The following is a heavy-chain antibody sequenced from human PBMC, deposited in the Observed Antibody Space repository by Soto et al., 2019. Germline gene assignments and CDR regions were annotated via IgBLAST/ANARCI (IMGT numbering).Heavy chain of an antibody. CDR2: VYHSGST. CDR3: ARDRPSEYTYGSSGWSDP. CDR1: GGSISSYYW. J-gene: IGHJ5*02. V-gene: IGHV4-4*02. Sequence: SETLSLTFAVSGGSISSYYWWSWVRQPPGRGLEWIGEVYHSGSTNYNPSLKSRVTISVDKSKNQFSLELTSVTAADTAVYFCARDRPSEYTYGSSGWSDPWGQGTLVTVSS. D-gene: IGHD5-18*01.